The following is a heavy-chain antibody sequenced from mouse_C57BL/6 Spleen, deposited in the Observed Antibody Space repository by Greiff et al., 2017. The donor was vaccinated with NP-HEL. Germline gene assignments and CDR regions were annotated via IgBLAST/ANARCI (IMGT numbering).Heavy chain of an antibody. CDR3: SLITTVKYFDV. Sequence: QVQLQQSGAELVRPGASVTLSCKASGYTFTDYEMHWVKQTPVHGLEWIGAIDPETGGTAYNQKFKGKAILTADKSSSTAYMELRSLTSEDSAVYYCSLITTVKYFDVWGTGTTVTVSS. D-gene: IGHD1-1*01. J-gene: IGHJ1*03. V-gene: IGHV1-15*01. CDR2: IDPETGGT. CDR1: GYTFTDYE.